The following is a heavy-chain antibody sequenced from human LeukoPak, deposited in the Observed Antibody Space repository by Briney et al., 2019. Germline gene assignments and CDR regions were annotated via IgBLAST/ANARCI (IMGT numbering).Heavy chain of an antibody. J-gene: IGHJ5*02. Sequence: SETLSLTCTVSGGSISSSSYYWGWIRQPPGKGVEWIGSIYYSGSTYYNPSLKSRVTISVDTYKNQFFLKLSSVTAADTAVYYCARAPYCSSTSCYRWFDPWGQGTLVTVSS. D-gene: IGHD2-2*02. CDR1: GGSISSSSYY. V-gene: IGHV4-39*07. CDR3: ARAPYCSSTSCYRWFDP. CDR2: IYYSGST.